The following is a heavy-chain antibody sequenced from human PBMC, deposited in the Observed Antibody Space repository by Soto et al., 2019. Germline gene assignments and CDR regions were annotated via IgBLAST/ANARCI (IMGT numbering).Heavy chain of an antibody. D-gene: IGHD3-10*01. CDR3: PREGHGDWFDP. J-gene: IGHJ5*02. Sequence: QVHLVESGGGVVQPGRSLRLSCAASGFTFSTYAMHWVRQAPGKGLEWVATISDDGTNKYYADSVKGRFIISRDNSKDTLYLQMNSLRAEDTAVYYCPREGHGDWFDPWGQGTLVTVSS. CDR1: GFTFSTYA. CDR2: ISDDGTNK. V-gene: IGHV3-30-3*01.